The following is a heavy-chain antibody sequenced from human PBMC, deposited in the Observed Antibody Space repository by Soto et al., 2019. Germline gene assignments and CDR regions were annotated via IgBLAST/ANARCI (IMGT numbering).Heavy chain of an antibody. D-gene: IGHD6-13*01. Sequence: PGGSLRLSCAASGFTFSTYAMTWVRQAPGKGLEWVSAISGGGDNTYYADSVKGRFTISRDNSKNTLYLQMNSLRVEDTALYYCAKGDTTAVGIVDYWGQGTLVTVSS. V-gene: IGHV3-23*01. CDR2: ISGGGDNT. CDR3: AKGDTTAVGIVDY. J-gene: IGHJ4*02. CDR1: GFTFSTYA.